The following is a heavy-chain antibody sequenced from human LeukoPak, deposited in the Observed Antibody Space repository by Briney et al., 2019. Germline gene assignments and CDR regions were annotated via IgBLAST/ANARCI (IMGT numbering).Heavy chain of an antibody. CDR1: GFTFSSYS. Sequence: GGSLRLSCAASGFTFSSYSMNWVRQAPGKGLEWVSSISSSSSYIYYADSVKGRFTISRDNAKNSLYLQMNSLRAEDTALYYCAKGGIPFDPWGQGTLVTVSS. J-gene: IGHJ5*02. D-gene: IGHD3-16*01. V-gene: IGHV3-21*04. CDR2: ISSSSSYI. CDR3: AKGGIPFDP.